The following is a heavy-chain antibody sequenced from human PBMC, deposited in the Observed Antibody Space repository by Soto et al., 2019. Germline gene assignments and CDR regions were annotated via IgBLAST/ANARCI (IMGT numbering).Heavy chain of an antibody. V-gene: IGHV3-43*01. D-gene: IGHD6-13*01. CDR3: AKEAAAGIDY. CDR2: ISWDGGST. Sequence: EVQLVESGGVVVQPGGSLRLSCAASGFNFDDYTMHWVRQAPGKGLEWVSLISWDGGSTYYADSVKGRFTISRDNSKNSLYLQMNSLRTEDTALYYCAKEAAAGIDYWGQGTLVTVSS. J-gene: IGHJ4*02. CDR1: GFNFDDYT.